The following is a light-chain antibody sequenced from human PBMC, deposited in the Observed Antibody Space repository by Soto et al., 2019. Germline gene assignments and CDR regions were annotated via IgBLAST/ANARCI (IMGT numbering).Light chain of an antibody. V-gene: IGKV1-39*01. J-gene: IGKJ1*01. CDR2: AAS. CDR1: QSISSY. CDR3: QQYHRYAWT. Sequence: DIQMTQSPSTLSASVGYRVTITCRASQSISSYLNWYQQKPGKAPKLLIYAASSLQSGVPSRFSGSGSGTEFSLTISSLQPDDFATYYCQQYHRYAWTFGQGTKVDI.